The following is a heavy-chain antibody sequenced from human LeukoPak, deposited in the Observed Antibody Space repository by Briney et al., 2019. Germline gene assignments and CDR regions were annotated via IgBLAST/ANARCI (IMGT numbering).Heavy chain of an antibody. CDR3: ARGEMIFDF. D-gene: IGHD5-24*01. Sequence: SETLSLTCTVSADSISNFSGSWIRQPPGKGLEWIGYMHHSGSPNYTPSLKSRVTMSVDTSRSQFSLKLSSVTAADTAVYYCARGEMIFDFWGQGTLVTVSS. CDR2: MHHSGSP. CDR1: ADSISNFS. J-gene: IGHJ4*02. V-gene: IGHV4-59*01.